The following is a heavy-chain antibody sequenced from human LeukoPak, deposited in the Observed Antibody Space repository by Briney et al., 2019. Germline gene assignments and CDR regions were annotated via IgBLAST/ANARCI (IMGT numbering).Heavy chain of an antibody. J-gene: IGHJ4*02. V-gene: IGHV3-30*03. CDR2: ISYDGSNK. Sequence: GGSLRLSCAASGFTFSSYGMHWVRQAPGKGLEWVAVISYDGSNKYYADSVKGRFTISRDNSKNTLYLQMNSLRAEDTAVYYCARGLLWFGEPAGGFDYWGQGTLVTVSS. D-gene: IGHD3-10*01. CDR1: GFTFSSYG. CDR3: ARGLLWFGEPAGGFDY.